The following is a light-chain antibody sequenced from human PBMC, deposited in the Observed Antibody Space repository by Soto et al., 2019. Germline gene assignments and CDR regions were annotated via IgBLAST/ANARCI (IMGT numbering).Light chain of an antibody. J-gene: IGKJ2*01. Sequence: EIVLTQSPGTLSLSPGERATLSCRASQGVSSSYLGWYQQKPGQAPRLLIYGASSRATGIPDRFSGSGSGTDFTLTISRLEPEDFAVYYCQPYGSSPGTFGQGTKLEIK. CDR3: QPYGSSPGT. CDR2: GAS. V-gene: IGKV3-20*01. CDR1: QGVSSSY.